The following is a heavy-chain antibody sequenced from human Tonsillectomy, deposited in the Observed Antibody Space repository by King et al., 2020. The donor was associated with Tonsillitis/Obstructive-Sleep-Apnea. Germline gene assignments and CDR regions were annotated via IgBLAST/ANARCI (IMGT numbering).Heavy chain of an antibody. Sequence: QLVQSGAEVKKPGASVKVSCKASGYTFTGYYMHWVRQAPGQGLEWVGWINPNSGGTNYAQKFQGRVTMTRDTSISTAYMELSRLRSDDTAVYYCAREIETGGYSYGNNDYWGQGTLVTVSS. CDR1: GYTFTGYY. J-gene: IGHJ4*02. CDR2: INPNSGGT. D-gene: IGHD5-18*01. V-gene: IGHV1-2*02. CDR3: AREIETGGYSYGNNDY.